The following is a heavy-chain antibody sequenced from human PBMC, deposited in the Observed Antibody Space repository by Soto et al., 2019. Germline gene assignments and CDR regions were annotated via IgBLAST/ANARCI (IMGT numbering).Heavy chain of an antibody. V-gene: IGHV4-39*01. CDR3: ASYGDYFDY. CDR2: IYYSGST. J-gene: IGHJ4*02. Sequence: PSETLSLTCTVSGGSISSSSYYWGWIRQPPGKGLEWIGSIYYSGSTYYNPSLNSRVTISVDTSKNQFSLKLSSVTAADTAVYYCASYGDYFDYWGQGTLVTVSS. D-gene: IGHD4-17*01. CDR1: GGSISSSSYY.